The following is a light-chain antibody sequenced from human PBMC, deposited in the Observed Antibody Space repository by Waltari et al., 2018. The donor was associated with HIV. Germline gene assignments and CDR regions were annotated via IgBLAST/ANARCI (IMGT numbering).Light chain of an antibody. Sequence: QSVLTQPPSVSGAPGQRVTISCTGSSSNLGAGYDVPWYQQLPGTAPKLLIYGNSNRPSGVPDRFSGSKSGTSASLAITGLQAEDEADYYCQSYDSSLSGSSVFGTGTKVTVL. J-gene: IGLJ1*01. CDR2: GNS. CDR3: QSYDSSLSGSSV. V-gene: IGLV1-40*01. CDR1: SSNLGAGYD.